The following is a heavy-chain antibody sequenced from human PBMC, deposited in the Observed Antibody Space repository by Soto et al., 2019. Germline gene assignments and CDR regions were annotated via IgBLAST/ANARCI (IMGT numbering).Heavy chain of an antibody. CDR3: ARHNGXLYVGYYYDMDD. Sequence: PSETLSLTCTVSGGSISSSSYYWGWIRQPPGKGLECIGSIYYSGYTYYNPSLKSRVTISVDTSKNQFSLKLSSVTAADTAVYYCARHNGXLYVGYYYDMDDCGQGTTVT. D-gene: IGHD3-16*01. CDR2: IYYSGYT. CDR1: GGSISSSSYY. V-gene: IGHV4-39*01. J-gene: IGHJ6*02.